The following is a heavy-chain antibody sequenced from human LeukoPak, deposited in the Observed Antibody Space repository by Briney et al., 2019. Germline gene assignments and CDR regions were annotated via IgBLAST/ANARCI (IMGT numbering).Heavy chain of an antibody. Sequence: MTSETLSLTCTVSGGSISSLHWNWIRQPAGKGLEWIGRSYVSGNTYYNPSLKSRVTISVDTSKNQFSLKLSSVTAADTAVYYCARALTEEYYFDYWGQGTLVTVSS. D-gene: IGHD3-9*01. CDR3: ARALTEEYYFDY. J-gene: IGHJ4*02. CDR2: SYVSGNT. V-gene: IGHV4-4*07. CDR1: GGSISSLH.